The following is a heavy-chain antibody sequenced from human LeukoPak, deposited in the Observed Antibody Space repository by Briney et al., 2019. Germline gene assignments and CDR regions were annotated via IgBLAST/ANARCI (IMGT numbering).Heavy chain of an antibody. CDR2: ISYDGSNK. J-gene: IGHJ5*02. CDR1: GLSLSSYG. Sequence: PGGSLRLSCAASGLSLSSYGIHWVRQAPGKGLEWVAVISYDGSNKFYADSVKGRFTISRDNSKNTLFLQMNSLRPEDTAVYYCAEDWGGATVKNWFDPWGQGTLVTVSS. V-gene: IGHV3-30*18. CDR3: AEDWGGATVKNWFDP. D-gene: IGHD4-11*01.